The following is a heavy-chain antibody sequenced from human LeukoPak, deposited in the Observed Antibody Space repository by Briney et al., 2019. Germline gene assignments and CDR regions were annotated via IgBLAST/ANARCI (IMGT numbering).Heavy chain of an antibody. V-gene: IGHV4-59*01. CDR3: ARVVVEPTDYYYYMDV. CDR1: GGSISSYY. CDR2: IYYSGST. J-gene: IGHJ6*03. Sequence: PSESLSLTCTVSGGSISSYYWSWIRQPPGKGLEWIGYIYYSGSTNYNPSLKSRVTISVDTSKNQSSLKLSSVTAADTAVYYCARVVVEPTDYYYYMDVWGKGTTVTISS. D-gene: IGHD3-22*01.